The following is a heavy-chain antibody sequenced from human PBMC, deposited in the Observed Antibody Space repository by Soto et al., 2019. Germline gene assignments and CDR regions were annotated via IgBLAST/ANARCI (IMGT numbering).Heavy chain of an antibody. CDR1: GYY. CDR2: IYYSGST. D-gene: IGHD3-22*01. CDR3: ARRSRYYDSSGYYGDAFDI. J-gene: IGHJ3*02. V-gene: IGHV4-31*02. Sequence: GYYWSWIRQHPGKGLEWIGYIYYSGSTYYNPSLKSRVTISVDTSKNQFSLKLSSVTAADTAVYYCARRSRYYDSSGYYGDAFDIWGQGTMVTVSS.